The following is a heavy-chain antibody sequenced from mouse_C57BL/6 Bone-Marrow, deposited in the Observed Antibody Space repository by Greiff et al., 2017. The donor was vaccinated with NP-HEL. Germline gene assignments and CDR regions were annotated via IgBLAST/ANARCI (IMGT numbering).Heavy chain of an antibody. CDR2: IYPSDSET. CDR3: SREGLLFDY. D-gene: IGHD3-1*01. CDR1: GYTFTSYW. Sequence: QVQLKEPGAELVRPGSSVKLSCKASGYTFTSYWMDWVKQRPGQGLEWIGNIYPSDSETHYNQQFKDKATLTVDKSTSTAYMPLSILSSDDAVVYYCSREGLLFDYWVQGTTLTVSS. V-gene: IGHV1-61*01. J-gene: IGHJ2*01.